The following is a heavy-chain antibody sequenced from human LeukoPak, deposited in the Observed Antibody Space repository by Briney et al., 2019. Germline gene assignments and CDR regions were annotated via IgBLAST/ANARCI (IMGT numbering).Heavy chain of an antibody. D-gene: IGHD3-3*01. CDR1: GGSFTSYG. V-gene: IGHV1-69*13. J-gene: IGHJ4*02. CDR2: IIPIYGRA. CDR3: AAGGAYEFRDDY. Sequence: SVKVSCKASGGSFTSYGISWVRQAPGQGLEWMGKIIPIYGRANYGQKFQGRVTITADELTTTTYMELSSLTAEDMAVYYCAAGGAYEFRDDYWGQGTLVTVSS.